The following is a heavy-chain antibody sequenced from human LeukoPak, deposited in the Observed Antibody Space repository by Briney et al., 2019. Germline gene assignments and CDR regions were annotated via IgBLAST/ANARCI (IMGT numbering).Heavy chain of an antibody. CDR1: GFTFSNYW. CDR3: ARDSITIFGVVNPFDY. J-gene: IGHJ4*02. Sequence: PGGSLRLSCAASGFTFSNYWMNWVRQAPGKGLEWVANIKQDGGEKSYVDSVKGRFTISRDNAKNSLYLQMNSLRAEDTAVYYCARDSITIFGVVNPFDYWGQGTLVTVSS. CDR2: IKQDGGEK. V-gene: IGHV3-7*01. D-gene: IGHD3-3*01.